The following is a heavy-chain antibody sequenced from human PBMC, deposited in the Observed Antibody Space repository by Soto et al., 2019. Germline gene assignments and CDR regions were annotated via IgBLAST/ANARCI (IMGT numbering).Heavy chain of an antibody. Sequence: WGSLRLSCSASVFTFSSYAMHWFRQAPGKGLEWVAVISYDGSNKYYADSVKGRFTISRDNSKNTLYLQMNSLRAEDTAVYYCARAGCSSTSCPPGPWGQGTLVTVSS. CDR3: ARAGCSSTSCPPGP. D-gene: IGHD2-2*01. V-gene: IGHV3-30-3*01. CDR1: VFTFSSYA. J-gene: IGHJ5*02. CDR2: ISYDGSNK.